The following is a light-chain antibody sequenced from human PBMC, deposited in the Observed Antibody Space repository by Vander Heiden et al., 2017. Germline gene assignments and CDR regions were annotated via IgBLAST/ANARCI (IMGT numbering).Light chain of an antibody. Sequence: VTTQPPDLLVSPLGERATINCKSSQSVLYSSNNENYLAWYQQKSGQPPKLLIYWASTRESGVPDRFSGSGSGTDFTLTISSLQAEDVAVYYCQQYYSTPISFGQGTRLEIK. CDR2: WAS. V-gene: IGKV4-1*01. CDR1: QSVLYSSNNENY. J-gene: IGKJ5*01. CDR3: QQYYSTPIS.